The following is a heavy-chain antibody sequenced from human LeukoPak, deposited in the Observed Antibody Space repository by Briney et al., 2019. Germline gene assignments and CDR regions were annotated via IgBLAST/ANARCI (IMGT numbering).Heavy chain of an antibody. V-gene: IGHV3-48*03. CDR1: GFTFNSYG. Sequence: GGSLRLSCAASGFTFNSYGMNWVRQAPGKGLEWVSYISSSGSTIYYADSVKGRFTISRDSAKNSLYLQMNSLRAEDTAVYYCAELGITMIGGVWGKGTTVTISS. CDR2: ISSSGSTI. D-gene: IGHD3-10*02. J-gene: IGHJ6*04. CDR3: AELGITMIGGV.